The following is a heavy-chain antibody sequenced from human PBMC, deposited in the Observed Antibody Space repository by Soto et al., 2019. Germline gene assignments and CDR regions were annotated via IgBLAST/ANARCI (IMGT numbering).Heavy chain of an antibody. CDR1: GGTFSSYA. J-gene: IGHJ6*04. CDR2: IIPIFGTA. Sequence: VASMKVSCKASGGTFSSYAISWVRQAPGQGPDWMGGIIPIFGTANYAQKFQGRVTITADKSTSTAYMELSSRRSDDTAVYYCARDPTPYGTNAVSYTSVPQRCYSGMDVWGERITVTDSS. D-gene: IGHD2-8*01. CDR3: ARDPTPYGTNAVSYTSVPQRCYSGMDV. V-gene: IGHV1-69*06.